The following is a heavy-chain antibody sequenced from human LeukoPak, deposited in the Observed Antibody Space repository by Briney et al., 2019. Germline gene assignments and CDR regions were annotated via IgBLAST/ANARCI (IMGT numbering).Heavy chain of an antibody. CDR1: GFTFSSYA. D-gene: IGHD3-22*01. V-gene: IGHV3-23*01. Sequence: GGSLRLSCAASGFTFSSYAMSWVRQAPGKGLEWVSAISGSGGSTYYADSVKGRFTISRDNSKNTLYLQMNSLRAGDTAVYYCAKGHSRNSGYPYYFDYWGQGTLVTVSS. CDR2: ISGSGGST. CDR3: AKGHSRNSGYPYYFDY. J-gene: IGHJ4*02.